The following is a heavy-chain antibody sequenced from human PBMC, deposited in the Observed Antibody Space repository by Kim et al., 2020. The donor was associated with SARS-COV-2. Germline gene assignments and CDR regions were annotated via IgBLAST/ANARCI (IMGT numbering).Heavy chain of an antibody. D-gene: IGHD3-10*01. CDR3: ARGMVRGAVWFDT. J-gene: IGHJ5*02. V-gene: IGHV3-11*01. Sequence: VSEKGRIPITRDNAKNSLYRQLNSLRAEDTAVYYCARGMVRGAVWFDTWGQRTLVTVSS.